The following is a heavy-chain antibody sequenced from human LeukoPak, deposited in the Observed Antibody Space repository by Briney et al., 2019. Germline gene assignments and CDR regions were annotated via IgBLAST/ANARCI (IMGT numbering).Heavy chain of an antibody. J-gene: IGHJ4*02. D-gene: IGHD3-22*01. CDR1: GGTFSSYA. CDR3: ARGSVVVLDY. CDR2: MIPIFGTA. V-gene: IGHV1-69*05. Sequence: ASVKVSCKASGGTFSSYAISWVRQAPGQGLEWMGRMIPIFGTANYAQKFQGRVTITTDESTSTAYMELSSLRSEDTAVYYCARGSVVVLDYRGQGTLVTVSS.